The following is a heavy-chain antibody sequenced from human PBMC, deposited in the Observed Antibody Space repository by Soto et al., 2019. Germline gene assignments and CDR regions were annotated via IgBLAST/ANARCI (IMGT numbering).Heavy chain of an antibody. CDR3: ARLYNWNNISYYMDV. CDR2: IYYSGST. Sequence: QVQLQESGPGLVKPSETLSLTCTVSGGSISSYYWSWIRQPPGKGLEWIGYIYYSGSTNYNPSLKIRVTISVDTSKNQFALKLSSVTAADTAVYYCARLYNWNNISYYMDVWGKGTTVTVSS. CDR1: GGSISSYY. J-gene: IGHJ6*03. D-gene: IGHD1-20*01. V-gene: IGHV4-59*08.